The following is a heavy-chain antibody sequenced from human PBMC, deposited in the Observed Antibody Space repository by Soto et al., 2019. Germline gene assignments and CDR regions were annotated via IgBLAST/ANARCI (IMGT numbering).Heavy chain of an antibody. D-gene: IGHD6-13*01. Sequence: GSLRLSCVASGFTFSRHGLSWVRQAPGKGLEWVSTINPSGDSTFYADSVKGRFTISRDNSKNTVYLQMNSLSVGDTAVYLCAKVDVSTAGSFDYWGQGALVTVSS. CDR3: AKVDVSTAGSFDY. CDR1: GFTFSRHG. J-gene: IGHJ4*02. V-gene: IGHV3-23*01. CDR2: INPSGDST.